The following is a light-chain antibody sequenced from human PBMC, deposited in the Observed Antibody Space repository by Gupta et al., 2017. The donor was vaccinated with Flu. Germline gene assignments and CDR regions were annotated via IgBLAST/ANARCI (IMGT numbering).Light chain of an antibody. J-gene: IGKJ4*01. CDR1: QSISTY. V-gene: IGKV1-39*01. CDR3: QQTYMTPLT. Sequence: DIQMTQSPSSLSSSVGDRVTITCRASQSISTYLNWYQQNPGKAPKLLIYAASSLESGVPSGFSGRGSGTDFTLTISSLQPEDFATYFCQQTYMTPLTFGGGTKVEIK. CDR2: AAS.